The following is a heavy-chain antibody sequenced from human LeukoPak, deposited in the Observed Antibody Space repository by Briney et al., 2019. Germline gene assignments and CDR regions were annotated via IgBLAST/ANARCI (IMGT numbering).Heavy chain of an antibody. V-gene: IGHV3-30-3*01. CDR2: ISYDGSNK. D-gene: IGHD6-13*01. CDR1: GFTFSSYA. J-gene: IGHJ4*02. Sequence: GGSLRLSCAASGFTFSSYAMSWVRQAPGKGLEWVAVISYDGSNKYYADSVKGRFTISRDNSKNTLYLQMSSLRAEDTAVYYCARVVSSSWFSCDYWGQGTLVTVSS. CDR3: ARVVSSSWFSCDY.